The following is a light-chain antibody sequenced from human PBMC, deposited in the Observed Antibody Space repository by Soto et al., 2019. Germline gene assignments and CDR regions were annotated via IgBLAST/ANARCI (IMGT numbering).Light chain of an antibody. Sequence: EIVLTQSPGTLSLSPGERATLSCRASQSVSRSYLAWYQQKPGQAPRLLIYGASGRATGIPDRFSGSGSGTDFTLTINRLEPEDFAVYYCQQYGSSPPVTFGQGTRLVIK. J-gene: IGKJ5*01. CDR2: GAS. CDR3: QQYGSSPPVT. CDR1: QSVSRSY. V-gene: IGKV3-20*01.